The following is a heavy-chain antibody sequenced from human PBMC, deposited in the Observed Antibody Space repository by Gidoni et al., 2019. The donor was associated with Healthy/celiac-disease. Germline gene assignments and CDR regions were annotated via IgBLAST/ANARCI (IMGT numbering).Heavy chain of an antibody. V-gene: IGHV4-61*02. D-gene: IGHD3-10*01. J-gene: IGHJ4*02. Sequence: QVQLQESGPGLVKPSQTLSLTCTVSGGSISSGSYYWSWIRQPAGKGLEWIGRIYTSGSTNYNPSLKSRVTISVDTSKNQFSLKLSSVTAADTAVYYCARGVTMVRGVKDYWGQGTLVTVSS. CDR2: IYTSGST. CDR1: GGSISSGSYY. CDR3: ARGVTMVRGVKDY.